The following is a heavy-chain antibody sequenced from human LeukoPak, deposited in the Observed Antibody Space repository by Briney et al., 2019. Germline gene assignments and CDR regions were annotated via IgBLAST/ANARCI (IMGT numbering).Heavy chain of an antibody. CDR2: IRYDGNDQ. J-gene: IGHJ4*02. Sequence: GGSLRLSCAASGFTFGSYGMHWVRQAPGKGLEWVTFIRYDGNDQYYADSVKGRFDISRDNSKNILHLQMNSLRVEDTAVYYCAKDLSGWASSGYYFHYWGQGTLVTVSS. CDR3: AKDLSGWASSGYYFHY. D-gene: IGHD3-22*01. V-gene: IGHV3-30*02. CDR1: GFTFGSYG.